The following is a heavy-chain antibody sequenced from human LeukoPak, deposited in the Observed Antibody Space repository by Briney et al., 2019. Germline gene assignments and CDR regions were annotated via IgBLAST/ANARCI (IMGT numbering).Heavy chain of an antibody. CDR1: GYTFTSYY. V-gene: IGHV1-46*01. CDR2: INPSGGST. CDR3: ARGGGYDWQSVYYYGMDV. J-gene: IGHJ6*02. D-gene: IGHD5-12*01. Sequence: EASVKVSCKASGYTFTSYYMHWVRQAPGQGLEWMGIINPSGGSTSYAQKFQGRVTMTRNTSISTAYMELSSLRSEDTAVYHCARGGGYDWQSVYYYGMDVWGQGTTVTVSS.